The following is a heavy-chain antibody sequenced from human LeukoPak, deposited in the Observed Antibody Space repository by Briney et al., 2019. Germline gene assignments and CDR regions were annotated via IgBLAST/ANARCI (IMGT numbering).Heavy chain of an antibody. Sequence: SETLSLTCTVSGGSISSSSYYWGWIRQPPGKGLEWIGSIYYSGSTYYNPSLKSRVTISVDTSKNQFSLKLSSVTAADTAVYYCASRLWLPWDFDYWGQGTLVTVSS. CDR3: ASRLWLPWDFDY. J-gene: IGHJ4*02. V-gene: IGHV4-39*01. CDR1: GGSISSSSYY. CDR2: IYYSGST. D-gene: IGHD5-18*01.